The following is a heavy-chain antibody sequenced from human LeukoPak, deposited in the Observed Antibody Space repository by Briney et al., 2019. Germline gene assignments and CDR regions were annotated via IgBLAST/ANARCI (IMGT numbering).Heavy chain of an antibody. Sequence: SETLSLTCTVSGYSISSGYYWGWIRQPPGKGLEWIGSIYHSGSTYYNPSLKSRVTISVDTSKNQFSLKLSSVTAADTAVYYCARGTVTTLIRTSYYFDYWGQGTLVTVSS. J-gene: IGHJ4*02. CDR1: GYSISSGYY. CDR3: ARGTVTTLIRTSYYFDY. V-gene: IGHV4-38-2*02. D-gene: IGHD4-17*01. CDR2: IYHSGST.